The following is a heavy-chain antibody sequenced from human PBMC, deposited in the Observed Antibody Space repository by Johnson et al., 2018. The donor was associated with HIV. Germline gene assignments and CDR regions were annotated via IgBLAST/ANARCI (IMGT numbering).Heavy chain of an antibody. Sequence: QLVESGGGLVQPGGSLRLSCAASGFTFDDYAMHWVRQAPGKGLEWVSLISWDGGSTYYADSVKGRFTISRDNSKNSLYLQMNSLRAEDTALYYCAKGGASYYDSPGDAFDIWGQGTMVTVSS. D-gene: IGHD3-22*01. V-gene: IGHV3-43D*03. CDR2: ISWDGGST. J-gene: IGHJ3*02. CDR3: AKGGASYYDSPGDAFDI. CDR1: GFTFDDYA.